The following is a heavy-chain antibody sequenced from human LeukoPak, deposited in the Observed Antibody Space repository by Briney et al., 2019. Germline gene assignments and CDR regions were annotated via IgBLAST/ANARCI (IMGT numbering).Heavy chain of an antibody. D-gene: IGHD3-3*01. J-gene: IGHJ4*02. CDR3: AELYGTY. CDR2: IYYSGST. Sequence: ASETLSLTCTVSGGSISSYYWSWIRQPPGKGLEWIGYIYYSGSTNYNPSLKSRVTISVDTSKNQFSLKLSSVTAADTAVYYCAELYGTYWGQGTLVTVSS. V-gene: IGHV4-59*12. CDR1: GGSISSYY.